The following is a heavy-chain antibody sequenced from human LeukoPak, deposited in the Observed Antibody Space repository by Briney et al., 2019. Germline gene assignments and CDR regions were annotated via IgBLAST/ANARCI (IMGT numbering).Heavy chain of an antibody. D-gene: IGHD2-15*01. V-gene: IGHV1-69*06. CDR3: ASTCSGGSCYHNWFDP. J-gene: IGHJ5*02. Sequence: SVKVSCKASGGALSSYAISWVRQAPGQGLEWMGGIIPIFGAANYAQKFQGRVTITADKSTSTAYMELSSLRPEDTAVYYCASTCSGGSCYHNWFDPWGQGTLVTVSS. CDR1: GGALSSYA. CDR2: IIPIFGAA.